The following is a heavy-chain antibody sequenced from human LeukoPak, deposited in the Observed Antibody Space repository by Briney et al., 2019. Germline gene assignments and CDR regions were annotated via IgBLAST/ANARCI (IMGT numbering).Heavy chain of an antibody. J-gene: IGHJ5*02. Sequence: SETLSLTCTVSGGSISSYYWSWIRQPPGKGLEWIGYIYYSGPTNYNPSLTSRVTISLDTSRNQFSLKLTSVTAADTAVYYCARHGSGSYYVRQPDWFDPWGQGTLVTVSS. V-gene: IGHV4-59*08. CDR2: IYYSGPT. D-gene: IGHD1-26*01. CDR1: GGSISSYY. CDR3: ARHGSGSYYVRQPDWFDP.